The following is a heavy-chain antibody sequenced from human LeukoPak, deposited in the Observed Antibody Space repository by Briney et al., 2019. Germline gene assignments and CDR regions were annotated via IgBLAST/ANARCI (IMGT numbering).Heavy chain of an antibody. J-gene: IGHJ5*02. CDR2: IYPGDSDT. V-gene: IGHV5-51*01. Sequence: GESLKISCKGSGYSFTSYWIGWVRQMPGKGLEWMGIIYPGDSDTRYSPSFQGQVTISADKSISTAYLQWSSLKASDTAMYYCARVTGIAVAGPRWFDPWGQGTLVTVSS. CDR3: ARVTGIAVAGPRWFDP. D-gene: IGHD6-19*01. CDR1: GYSFTSYW.